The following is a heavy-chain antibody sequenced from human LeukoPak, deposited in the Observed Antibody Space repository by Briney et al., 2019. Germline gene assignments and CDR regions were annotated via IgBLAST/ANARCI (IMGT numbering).Heavy chain of an antibody. CDR3: AKDRDEYSSHYWYFDL. Sequence: PGGSLRLSCAASGLIFGSFAMSWVRQAPGKGLEWVSVISDSGVSAYYADFVKGRFTISRDNSKNTLYLQMNSLRAEDTALYYCAKDRDEYSSHYWYFDLWGRGTLVTVSS. D-gene: IGHD6-6*01. CDR1: GLIFGSFA. CDR2: ISDSGVSA. J-gene: IGHJ2*01. V-gene: IGHV3-23*01.